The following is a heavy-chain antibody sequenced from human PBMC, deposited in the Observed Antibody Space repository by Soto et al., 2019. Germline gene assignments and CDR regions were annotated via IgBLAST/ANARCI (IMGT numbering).Heavy chain of an antibody. V-gene: IGHV4-59*01. CDR3: AMRGGLGSRANGVCQPGDALVT. J-gene: IGHJ3*02. CDR1: GSSSSDYY. D-gene: IGHD2-8*01. Sequence: PTETLSLTCTVSGSSSSDYYWTWIRQPPGKGLEWIGYIYYSGATNYNPSLKSRVTISIDTSKNQFSLNLSSVTAADTAVYYCAMRGGLGSRANGVCQPGDALVTWRHARMGNV. CDR2: IYYSGAT.